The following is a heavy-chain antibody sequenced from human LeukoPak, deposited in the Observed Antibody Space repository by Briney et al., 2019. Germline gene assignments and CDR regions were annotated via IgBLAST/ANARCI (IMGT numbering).Heavy chain of an antibody. CDR3: ARGGDYYHYMDV. CDR2: IGTAGDT. J-gene: IGHJ6*03. CDR1: GFTFSSYD. Sequence: GGSLRLSCAASGFTFSSYDMHWVRQATGKGLEWVSAIGTAGDTYYPGSVKGRFTISRENAKNSLYLQMNSLRAGDTAVYYCARGGDYYHYMDVWGKGTTVTVSS. V-gene: IGHV3-13*01. D-gene: IGHD4-17*01.